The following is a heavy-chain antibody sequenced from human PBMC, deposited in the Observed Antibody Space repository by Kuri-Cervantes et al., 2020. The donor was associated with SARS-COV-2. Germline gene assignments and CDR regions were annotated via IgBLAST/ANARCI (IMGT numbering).Heavy chain of an antibody. D-gene: IGHD2-15*01. CDR2: ISYDGSNK. CDR3: ARGFGYCSGGSCDSRSSSDY. CDR1: EFSFSSYA. J-gene: IGHJ4*02. V-gene: IGHV3-30-3*01. Sequence: CCAAGEFSFSSYAMHWVRKAGGKGLEMVAVISYDGSNKYYADSVKGQFTISREDYKTTLYLQINSLRAEDTVWYYCARGFGYCSGGSCDSRSSSDYWGQGTLVTVSS.